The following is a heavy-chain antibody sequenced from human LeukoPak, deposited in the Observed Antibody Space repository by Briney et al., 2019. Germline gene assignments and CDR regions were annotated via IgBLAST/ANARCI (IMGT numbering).Heavy chain of an antibody. V-gene: IGHV3-53*01. D-gene: IGHD4-17*01. Sequence: GGSLRLSCAASGFTVSSNCMNWVRQAPGKGLEWVSVIYNAVTIHYADSVKGRFTISSDNSKNTVYLQMNSLRAEDTAVYYCILTTVTTSVEYWGQGTLVTVSS. CDR2: IYNAVTI. J-gene: IGHJ4*02. CDR1: GFTVSSNC. CDR3: ILTTVTTSVEY.